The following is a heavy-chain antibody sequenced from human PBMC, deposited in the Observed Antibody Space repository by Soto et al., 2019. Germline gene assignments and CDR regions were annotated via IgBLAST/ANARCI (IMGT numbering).Heavy chain of an antibody. J-gene: IGHJ4*02. CDR1: RGTFTNYA. V-gene: IGHV1-69*01. CDR2: IIPVFGTA. CDR3: SSIPIATAAQGGF. D-gene: IGHD6-13*01. Sequence: QVQLVQSGAEVKQPGSSVRVSCKTSRGTFTNYAISWVRQAPGQGLEWMGGIIPVFGTAEYAQKFQGRVTITADESTSTAYMQLSSLRSEDTAIYYCSSIPIATAAQGGFWGQGTLVTVTS.